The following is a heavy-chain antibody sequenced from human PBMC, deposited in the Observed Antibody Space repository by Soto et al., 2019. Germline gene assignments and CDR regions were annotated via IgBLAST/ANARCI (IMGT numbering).Heavy chain of an antibody. Sequence: SETLSLTCAVYGGSFSGYYWSWIRQPPGKGLEWIGEINHSGSTNYNPSLKSRVTISVDTSKNQFSLKLSSVTAADTAVYYCARARYCSSTSCYTRTAAAGTFDYWGQGTLVTVS. V-gene: IGHV4-34*01. D-gene: IGHD2-2*02. CDR3: ARARYCSSTSCYTRTAAAGTFDY. CDR1: GGSFSGYY. J-gene: IGHJ4*02. CDR2: INHSGST.